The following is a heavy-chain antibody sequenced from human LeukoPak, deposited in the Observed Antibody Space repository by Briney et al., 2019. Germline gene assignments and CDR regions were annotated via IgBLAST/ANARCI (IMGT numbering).Heavy chain of an antibody. D-gene: IGHD2-2*01. Sequence: GGSLRLSCAASGFTFSSYSMNWVRQAPGKGLEWVSSISSSSSYIYYADSVKGRFTISRDNAKNSLYLQMNCLRAEDTAVYYCARDRGAPDIVVVPEHRYNWFDPWGQGTLVTVSS. CDR2: ISSSSSYI. V-gene: IGHV3-21*01. J-gene: IGHJ5*02. CDR1: GFTFSSYS. CDR3: ARDRGAPDIVVVPEHRYNWFDP.